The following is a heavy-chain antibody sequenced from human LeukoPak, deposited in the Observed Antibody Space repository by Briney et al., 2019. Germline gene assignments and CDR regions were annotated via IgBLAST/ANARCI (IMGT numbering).Heavy chain of an antibody. D-gene: IGHD6-13*01. V-gene: IGHV1-2*02. J-gene: IGHJ5*02. CDR3: ARDQGIAAADNWFDP. CDR1: GYTFTGYY. CDR2: INPNRGGT. Sequence: ASVKVSCKASGYTFTGYYMHWVRQAPGQGLEWMGWINPNRGGTNYAQKFQGRVTMTRDTSISTAYMELSRLRSDDTAVYYCARDQGIAAADNWFDPWGQGTLVTVSS.